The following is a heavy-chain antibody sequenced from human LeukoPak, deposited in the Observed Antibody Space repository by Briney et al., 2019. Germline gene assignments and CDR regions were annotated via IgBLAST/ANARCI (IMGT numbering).Heavy chain of an antibody. CDR3: ARSERGYFLFDY. V-gene: IGHV4-61*02. Sequence: PSETLSLTCTVSGGSISSGRYYWSWIRQPAGKGLEWIGRIYTSGSTNYNPSLKSRVTISVDTSKNQFSLKLSSVTAADTAVYYCARSERGYFLFDYWGQGTLVTVSS. J-gene: IGHJ4*02. CDR1: GGSISSGRYY. D-gene: IGHD2/OR15-2a*01. CDR2: IYTSGST.